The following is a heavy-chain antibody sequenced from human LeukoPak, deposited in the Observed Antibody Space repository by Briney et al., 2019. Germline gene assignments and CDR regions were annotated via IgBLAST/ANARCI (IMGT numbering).Heavy chain of an antibody. CDR2: IYYSGST. CDR1: GGSISSGGYY. D-gene: IGHD2-15*01. Sequence: SETLSLTCTVSGGSISSGGYYWSWIRQHPGKGLEWIGYIYYSGSTYYNPSLKSRATISVDTSKNQFSLKLSSVTAADTAVYYCAKQGGGYCSGGSCYWNWFDPWGQGTLVTVSS. CDR3: AKQGGGYCSGGSCYWNWFDP. J-gene: IGHJ5*02. V-gene: IGHV4-31*03.